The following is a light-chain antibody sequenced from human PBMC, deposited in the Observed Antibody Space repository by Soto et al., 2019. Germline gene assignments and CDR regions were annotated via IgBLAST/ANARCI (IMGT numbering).Light chain of an antibody. V-gene: IGKV1-33*01. CDR2: DAS. CDR1: QDISNY. Sequence: DIQMTQSPSSLSASVGDRVTITCQASQDISNYLNWYQQKPVKAPKLLIYDASNLETGVPSRFSGSGPGTDFTFTISSLQPEDIATYYCQQYDNLPAFGPGTKVDIK. CDR3: QQYDNLPA. J-gene: IGKJ3*01.